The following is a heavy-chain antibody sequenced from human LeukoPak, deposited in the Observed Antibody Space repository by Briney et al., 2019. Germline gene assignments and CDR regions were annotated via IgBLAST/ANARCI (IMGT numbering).Heavy chain of an antibody. CDR3: AKDLSMIVVAFFDY. CDR1: GFTFSSYG. D-gene: IGHD3-22*01. Sequence: PGGSLRLSCAASGFTFSSYGMHWVRQAPGKGLEWVAFIRYDGSNKYYADSVKGRFTISRDNSKNTLYLQMNSLRAEDTAVYYCAKDLSMIVVAFFDYWGQGTLVTVSS. V-gene: IGHV3-30*02. J-gene: IGHJ4*02. CDR2: IRYDGSNK.